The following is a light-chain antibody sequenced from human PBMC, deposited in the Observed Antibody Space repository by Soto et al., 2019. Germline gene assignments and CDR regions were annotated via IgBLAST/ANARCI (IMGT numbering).Light chain of an antibody. Sequence: QSVVTQPPSVSGAPGQRVTISCTGSSSNIGAGYDVHWYRQVPGAAPKLLIYNSILRPSGVPDRFSGSKSGTSASLAITGLRAEDQADYYCHSYDSSLSGYVFGGGTKLTVL. J-gene: IGLJ7*01. V-gene: IGLV1-40*01. CDR1: SSNIGAGYD. CDR2: NSI. CDR3: HSYDSSLSGYV.